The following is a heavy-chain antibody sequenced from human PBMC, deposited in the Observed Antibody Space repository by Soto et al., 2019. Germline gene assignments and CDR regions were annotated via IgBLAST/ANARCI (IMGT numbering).Heavy chain of an antibody. J-gene: IGHJ4*01. Sequence: XWPTRFNPPQTLTLTCTFSLFSLITSGVGVGWIRQPPGKALEWLALIYWNDDKRYSPSLKSRLTITKDTSKSQVVLTMTNMDPVDTATYYCAHRHQYDSSGYLYYFDYWGHGTLVTAPQ. CDR3: AHRHQYDSSGYLYYFDY. V-gene: IGHV2-5*01. CDR2: IYWNDDK. D-gene: IGHD3-22*01. CDR1: LFSLITSGVG.